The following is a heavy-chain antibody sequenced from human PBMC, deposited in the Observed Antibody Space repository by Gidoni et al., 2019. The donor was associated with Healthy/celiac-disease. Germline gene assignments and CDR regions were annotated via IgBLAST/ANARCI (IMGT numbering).Heavy chain of an antibody. Sequence: EVQLLDSGGGLVQPGGSLRLSCAASGFTFSSYAMSWVRQAPGKGLEWVSAISGSGGSKYYADSVKGRFTISRDNSKNTLYLQMNSLRAEETAVYYCAKDRIKLRWGGMDVWGQGTTVTVSS. CDR1: GFTFSSYA. CDR3: AKDRIKLRWGGMDV. V-gene: IGHV3-23*01. D-gene: IGHD3-3*01. J-gene: IGHJ6*02. CDR2: ISGSGGSK.